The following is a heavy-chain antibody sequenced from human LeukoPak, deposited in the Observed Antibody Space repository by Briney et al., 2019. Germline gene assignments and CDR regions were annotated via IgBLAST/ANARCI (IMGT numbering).Heavy chain of an antibody. CDR2: IYYSGST. V-gene: IGHV4-59*08. Sequence: SETLSLTCAVSGGSFSSYYWSWIRQPPGKGLEWIGSIYYSGSTYYNPSLKSRVTISVDTSKNKFSLKLGSVTAADTAVYYCARHVTRGGTYAFDIWGQGTMVSVSS. J-gene: IGHJ3*02. CDR1: GGSFSSYY. CDR3: ARHVTRGGTYAFDI. D-gene: IGHD1-1*01.